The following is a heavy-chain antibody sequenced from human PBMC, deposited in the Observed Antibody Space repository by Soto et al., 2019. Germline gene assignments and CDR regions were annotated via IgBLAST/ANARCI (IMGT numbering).Heavy chain of an antibody. CDR3: ARDLGNYYGSGSSKGGVDP. Sequence: SETLSLTCTVSGGSISSYYWSWIRQPPGKGLEWIGYIYYSGSTNYNPSLKSRVTISVDTSKNQFSLKLGSVTAADTAVYYCARDLGNYYGSGSSKGGVDPWGQGTLVTVSS. J-gene: IGHJ5*02. CDR2: IYYSGST. CDR1: GGSISSYY. D-gene: IGHD3-10*01. V-gene: IGHV4-59*01.